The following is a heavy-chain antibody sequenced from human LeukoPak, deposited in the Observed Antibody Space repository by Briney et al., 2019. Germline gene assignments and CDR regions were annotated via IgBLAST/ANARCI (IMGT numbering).Heavy chain of an antibody. D-gene: IGHD6-13*01. CDR3: ARGVVIAAAGTSPQNDAFDI. CDR1: GGSFSGYY. Sequence: PETLSLTCAVYGGSFSGYYWSWIRQPPGKGLEWIGEINHSGSTNYNPSLTSRVTISVDTSKNQFSLKLSSVTAADTAVYYCARGVVIAAAGTSPQNDAFDIWGQGTMVTVSS. CDR2: INHSGST. V-gene: IGHV4-34*01. J-gene: IGHJ3*02.